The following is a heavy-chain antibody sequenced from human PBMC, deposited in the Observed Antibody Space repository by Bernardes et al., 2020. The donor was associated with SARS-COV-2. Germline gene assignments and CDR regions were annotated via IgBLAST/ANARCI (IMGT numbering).Heavy chain of an antibody. CDR3: AKLRGSGNYAPIDY. CDR2: ISASGGGT. J-gene: IGHJ4*02. V-gene: IGHV3-23*01. CDR1: AFTFSTSA. D-gene: IGHD3-3*01. Sequence: GGSLRLSCEASAFTFSTSAMTWVRQAPGKGLEWVSFISASGGGTDYADSVKGRFTISRDNSRNILYLQMNNLRAEDTAVFYCAKLRGSGNYAPIDYWGQGTLVTVSS.